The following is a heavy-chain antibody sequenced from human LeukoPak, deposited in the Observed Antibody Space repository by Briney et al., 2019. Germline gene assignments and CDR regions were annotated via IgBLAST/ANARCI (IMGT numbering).Heavy chain of an antibody. J-gene: IGHJ3*02. Sequence: MSSETLSLTCTVSGDSISYHYWSWIRQPAGKGLEWIGRIYSSASANYNPSLKSRVTMSLDTSKNQFSLNLTSVTAADTAVYYCARVLFTEEDAFDIWGQGTMVTVSS. V-gene: IGHV4-4*07. CDR2: IYSSASA. CDR1: GDSISYHY. CDR3: ARVLFTEEDAFDI.